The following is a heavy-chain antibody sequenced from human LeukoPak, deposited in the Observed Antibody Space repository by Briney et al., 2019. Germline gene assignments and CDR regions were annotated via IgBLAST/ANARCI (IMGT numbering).Heavy chain of an antibody. J-gene: IGHJ6*04. CDR2: INSNGGTT. CDR1: GFTFSSYW. D-gene: IGHD3-16*01. V-gene: IGHV3-74*01. Sequence: GGSLRLSCVASGFTFSSYWMHWVRQAPGKGLVWVSRINSNGGTTTYADSVNGRFTISRDIAKNMVYLQMNSLRAEDTAVYYCARGASLAYYVDVWGKGTTVTVSS. CDR3: ARGASLAYYVDV.